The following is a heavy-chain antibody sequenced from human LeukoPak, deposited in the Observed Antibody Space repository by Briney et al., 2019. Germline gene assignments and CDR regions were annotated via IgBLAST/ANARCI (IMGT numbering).Heavy chain of an antibody. J-gene: IGHJ4*02. V-gene: IGHV3-53*01. CDR3: ARNSGWYGVS. D-gene: IGHD6-19*01. Sequence: GGSLRLSCVVSGFTVSGDYMSWVRQAPGKGMEWVSVIYSGGRTYYADSVKGRFTISRDNSKNTLYLQLNSLRGYDTAVYYCARNSGWYGVSWGQGTLVTVSS. CDR1: GFTVSGDY. CDR2: IYSGGRT.